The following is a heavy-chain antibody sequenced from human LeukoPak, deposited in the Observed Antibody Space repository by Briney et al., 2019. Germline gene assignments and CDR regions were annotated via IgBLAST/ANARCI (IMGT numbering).Heavy chain of an antibody. Sequence: GSLRLSCAASGFTFSSYSMNWVRQAPGKGLEWIGEINHSGSTNYNPSLKSRVTISVDTSKNQFSLKLSSVTAADTAVYYCARSPRQWLVRDGPFDYWGQGTLVTVSS. V-gene: IGHV4-34*01. CDR2: INHSGST. CDR3: ARSPRQWLVRDGPFDY. D-gene: IGHD6-19*01. CDR1: GFTFSSYS. J-gene: IGHJ4*02.